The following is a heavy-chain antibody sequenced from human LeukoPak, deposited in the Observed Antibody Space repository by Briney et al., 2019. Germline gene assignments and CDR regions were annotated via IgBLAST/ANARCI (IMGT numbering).Heavy chain of an antibody. J-gene: IGHJ6*03. CDR2: IYHSGST. Sequence: PSETLSLTCAVSGYSISSGYYWGWIRQPPGKGLEWIGSIYHSGSTYYNPSLKSRVTISVDTSKNQFSLKLSSVTAADTAVYYCARRYPPMVWGPYGSYYYMDVWGKGTTVTVSS. V-gene: IGHV4-38-2*01. CDR3: ARRYPPMVWGPYGSYYYMDV. CDR1: GYSISSGYY. D-gene: IGHD3-10*01.